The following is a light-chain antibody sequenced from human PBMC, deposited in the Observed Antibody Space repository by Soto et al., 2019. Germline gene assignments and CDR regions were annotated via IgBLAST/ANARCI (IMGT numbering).Light chain of an antibody. J-gene: IGKJ5*01. V-gene: IGKV3-11*01. Sequence: EIVLTQSPATLSLSPGERATLSCRASESVSTSLIWYQQRPGQPPRLLIYDGSNRATGIPARFSGSGSGTDFTLTISSLEPEDFAVYYCQHRKNWPITFGQGTRLEIK. CDR2: DGS. CDR3: QHRKNWPIT. CDR1: ESVSTS.